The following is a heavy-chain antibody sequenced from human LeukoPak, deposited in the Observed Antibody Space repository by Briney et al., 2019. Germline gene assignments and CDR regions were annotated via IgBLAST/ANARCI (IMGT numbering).Heavy chain of an antibody. V-gene: IGHV3-7*03. CDR3: ARGGGLDV. J-gene: IGHJ6*02. Sequence: PGGSPRLSCAASGFTFSSYWMNWARQAPGKGLEWVASINHNGNVNYYVDSVKGRFTISRDNAKNSLYLQMSSLRAEDTAVYFCARGGGLDVWGQGATVTVSS. CDR2: INHNGNVN. CDR1: GFTFSSYW. D-gene: IGHD3-16*01.